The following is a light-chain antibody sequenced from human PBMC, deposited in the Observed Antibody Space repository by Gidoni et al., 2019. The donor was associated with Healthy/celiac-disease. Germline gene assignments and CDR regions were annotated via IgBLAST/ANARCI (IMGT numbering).Light chain of an antibody. J-gene: IGLJ2*01. CDR1: SSNIGNNA. CDR2: YDD. Sequence: QSVLTHPPPVSEAPRPRVTISCSGSSSNIGNNAVNWYQQLPGKAPKLLIYYDDLLPSGVSDRFSGSKSGTSASLAISGLQSEDEADYYCAAWDDSLNGVVFGGGTKLTVL. V-gene: IGLV1-36*01. CDR3: AAWDDSLNGVV.